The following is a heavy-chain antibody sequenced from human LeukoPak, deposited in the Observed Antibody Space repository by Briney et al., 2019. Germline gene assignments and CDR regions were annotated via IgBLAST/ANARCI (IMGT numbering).Heavy chain of an antibody. CDR3: ARDGKVTTSYYYYYYYMDV. V-gene: IGHV3-48*03. CDR1: GFSFSSYE. CDR2: ISSGGGTI. Sequence: GGSLRLSCAASGFSFSSYEMNRVRQAPGKGLEWLSYISSGGGTIYYADSVKGRFTISRDNAKNSLYLQMNSLRAEDTAVYYCARDGKVTTSYYYYYYYMDVWGKGTTVTVSS. D-gene: IGHD4-11*01. J-gene: IGHJ6*03.